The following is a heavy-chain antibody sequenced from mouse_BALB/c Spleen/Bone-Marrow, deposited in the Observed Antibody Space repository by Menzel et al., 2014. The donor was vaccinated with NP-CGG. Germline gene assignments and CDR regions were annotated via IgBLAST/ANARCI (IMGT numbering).Heavy chain of an antibody. CDR1: GYSFTGYY. CDR2: IDPYNGAT. Sequence: EVQLQQSGPELVKLGASVKISCKASGYSFTGYYMHWVKQSHVKSLEWIGRIDPYNGATSYNQNFKDKASLTVDKSSSTAYMELHSLTSEDSAVYYCASYDGGFAYWGQGTLVTVSA. J-gene: IGHJ3*01. V-gene: IGHV1-31*01. CDR3: ASYDGGFAY. D-gene: IGHD2-12*01.